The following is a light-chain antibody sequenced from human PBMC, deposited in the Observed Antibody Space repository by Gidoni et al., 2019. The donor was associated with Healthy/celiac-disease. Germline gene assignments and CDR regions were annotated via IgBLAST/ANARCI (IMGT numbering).Light chain of an antibody. V-gene: IGKV1-33*01. Sequence: SSLSASVGDRVTITCQASQDISNYLNWYQQKPGKAPKLLIYDASNLETGVPSRFSGSGSGTDFTFTISSLQPEDIATYYCQQYDNLPITCGQGTRLEIK. CDR3: QQYDNLPIT. CDR2: DAS. J-gene: IGKJ5*01. CDR1: QDISNY.